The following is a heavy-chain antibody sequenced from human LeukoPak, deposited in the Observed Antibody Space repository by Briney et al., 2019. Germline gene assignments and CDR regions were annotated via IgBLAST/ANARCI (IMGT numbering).Heavy chain of an antibody. CDR3: AREPYCSSTSCFHMDV. CDR2: IYTSGST. Sequence: SETLSLTCTVSGGSISSYYWSWIRQPAGKGLEWIGRIYTSGSTNYNPSLKSRVTMSVDTSKNQFSLKLSSVTAADTAVYYCAREPYCSSTSCFHMDVWGKGTTVTVSS. CDR1: GGSISSYY. J-gene: IGHJ6*03. V-gene: IGHV4-4*07. D-gene: IGHD2-2*01.